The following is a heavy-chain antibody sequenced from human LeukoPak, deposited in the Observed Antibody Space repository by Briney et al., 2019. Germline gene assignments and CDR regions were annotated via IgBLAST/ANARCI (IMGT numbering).Heavy chain of an antibody. CDR2: IIPIFGTA. CDR3: AVNSGSYSLLWEYLYYFDY. CDR1: GGTFSSYA. J-gene: IGHJ4*02. Sequence: SVKLSCKASGGTFSSYAISWVRQAPGQGLVWMGGIIPIFGTANYAQKFQGRVTITTDESTSTAYMELSSLRSEDTAVYYCAVNSGSYSLLWEYLYYFDYWGQGTLVTVSS. D-gene: IGHD1-26*01. V-gene: IGHV1-69*05.